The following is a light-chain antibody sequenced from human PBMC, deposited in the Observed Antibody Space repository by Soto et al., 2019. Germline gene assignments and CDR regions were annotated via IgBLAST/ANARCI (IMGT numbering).Light chain of an antibody. J-gene: IGKJ1*01. Sequence: EIVLTQSPGTLSLSPGERATLSCRASQSVTSSYLAWYQQMPGRAPRRLIYAASTRATGIPDRFSGSGSGTDFTLTISSLQPDDFATYYCQHYNSYSEAFGQGTKVDIK. V-gene: IGKV3-20*01. CDR1: QSVTSSY. CDR2: AAS. CDR3: QHYNSYSEA.